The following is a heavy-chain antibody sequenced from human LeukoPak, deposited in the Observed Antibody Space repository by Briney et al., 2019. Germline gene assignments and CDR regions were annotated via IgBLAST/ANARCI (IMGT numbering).Heavy chain of an antibody. V-gene: IGHV3-21*01. CDR2: ISSSSSYI. CDR1: GFTFSSYS. CDR3: ARVNRGSIFGDP. D-gene: IGHD3-3*02. Sequence: GGSLRLSCAASGFTFSSYSMNWVRQAPGKGLEWVSSISSSSSYIYYADSVKGRFTISRDNAKNSLYLQMNSLRAEDAAVYYCARVNRGSIFGDPWGQGTLVTVSS. J-gene: IGHJ5*02.